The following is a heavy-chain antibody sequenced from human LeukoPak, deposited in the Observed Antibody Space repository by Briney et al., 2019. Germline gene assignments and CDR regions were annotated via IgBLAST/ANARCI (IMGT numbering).Heavy chain of an antibody. CDR1: GYTFTSYG. V-gene: IGHV1-18*01. J-gene: IGHJ4*02. CDR3: ARDPRRVSGSYPDY. CDR2: ISAYNSNT. Sequence: GASVKVSCKASGYTFTSYGISWVRQAPGQGLEWMGWISAYNSNTNYAQKLQGRVTMTTDTSTSTAYMELRSLRSDDTAVYYCARDPRRVSGSYPDYWGQGTLVTVSS. D-gene: IGHD1-26*01.